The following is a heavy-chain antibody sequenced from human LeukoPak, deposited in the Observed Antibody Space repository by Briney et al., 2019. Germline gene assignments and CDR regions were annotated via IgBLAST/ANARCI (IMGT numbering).Heavy chain of an antibody. CDR1: GYSFTSYW. CDR3: ATHPYSSSYYYYYMDV. J-gene: IGHJ6*03. Sequence: GESLKISCKGSGYSFTSYWIGWVRQMPGKGLEWMGIIYPGDSDTRYSPSFQGQVTISADKSISTAYLQWSSLKASDTAMYYCATHPYSSSYYYYYMDVWGKGTTVTVSS. D-gene: IGHD6-13*01. V-gene: IGHV5-51*01. CDR2: IYPGDSDT.